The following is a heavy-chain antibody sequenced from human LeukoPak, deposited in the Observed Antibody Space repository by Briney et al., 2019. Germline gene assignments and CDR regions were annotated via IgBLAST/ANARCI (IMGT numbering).Heavy chain of an antibody. D-gene: IGHD1-1*01. CDR3: ARVNINNWPSCDS. Sequence: SETLSLTCTVSGGSISSYYWSWVRQPPGKGLEWIGYIYYSGSPNYNPSLKSRVTISVDKPRNHFSLNLSSVTPADTAVYYCARVNINNWPSCDSWGHGTLVTVSS. V-gene: IGHV4-59*12. CDR1: GGSISSYY. CDR2: IYYSGSP. J-gene: IGHJ5*01.